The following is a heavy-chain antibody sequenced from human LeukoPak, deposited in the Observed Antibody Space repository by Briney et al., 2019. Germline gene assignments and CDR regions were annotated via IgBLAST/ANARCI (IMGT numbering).Heavy chain of an antibody. CDR3: ARGYSSSSKGDFDY. CDR2: IYTSGST. V-gene: IGHV4-61*02. CDR1: GGSISSGSYY. D-gene: IGHD6-6*01. J-gene: IGHJ4*02. Sequence: SQTLSLTCTVSGGSISSGSYYWSWVRQPAGKGLEWIGRIYTSGSTNYNPSLKSRATISVDTSKNQFSLKLSSVTAADTAVYYCARGYSSSSKGDFDYWGQGTLVTVSS.